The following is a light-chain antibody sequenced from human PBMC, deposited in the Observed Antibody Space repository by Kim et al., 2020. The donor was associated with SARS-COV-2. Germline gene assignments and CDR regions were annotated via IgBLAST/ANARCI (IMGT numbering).Light chain of an antibody. CDR2: QDS. CDR3: QAWDSRKL. Sequence: SYELTQPPSVSVSPGQTASITCSGDKLGDKYVCWYQQKPGQSPMLVIYQDSKRPSGIPERFSGSNSGNTATLIISGTQAMDEADYYCQAWDSRKLFGGGTKLTVL. J-gene: IGLJ2*01. CDR1: KLGDKY. V-gene: IGLV3-1*01.